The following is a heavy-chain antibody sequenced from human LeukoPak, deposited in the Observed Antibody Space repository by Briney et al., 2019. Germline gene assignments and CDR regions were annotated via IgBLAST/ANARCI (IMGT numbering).Heavy chain of an antibody. D-gene: IGHD5-24*01. CDR1: GYSFTSYW. CDR2: IYPGDSDT. J-gene: IGHJ4*02. V-gene: IGHV5-51*01. CDR3: ARSLVEMATIEGFGY. Sequence: GESLEISCKGSGYSFTSYWIGWVRQMPGKGLGWMGIIYPGDSDTRYSPSFQGQVTISADKSISTAYLQWSSLKASDTAMYYCARSLVEMATIEGFGYWGQGTLVTVSS.